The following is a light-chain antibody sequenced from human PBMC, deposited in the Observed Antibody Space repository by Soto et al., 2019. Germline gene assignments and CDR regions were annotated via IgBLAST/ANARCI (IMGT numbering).Light chain of an antibody. CDR1: SSDVGGYNY. Sequence: QSALTQPASVSGSPGQSITISCTGTSSDVGGYNYVSWHQQHPAKAPKLMIFEVSNRPSGVSNRFSGSKSGNTASLTISGLQAEDEAEYYCSSYTGSSINTVVFGGGTKLTVL. CDR2: EVS. V-gene: IGLV2-14*01. CDR3: SSYTGSSINTVV. J-gene: IGLJ2*01.